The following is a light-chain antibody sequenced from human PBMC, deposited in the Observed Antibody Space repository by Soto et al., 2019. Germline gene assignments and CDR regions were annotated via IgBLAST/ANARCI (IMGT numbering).Light chain of an antibody. CDR3: QQYDSSPPSWT. J-gene: IGKJ1*01. CDR1: QRVSY. V-gene: IGKV3-20*01. Sequence: ETVLTQSPGPLSLSPGDRVTLSCRASQRVSYLAWYQQKPGQAPRLLIYGASSRATGIPDRFSGSGSGTDFTLTISRLEPEDFALYYCQQYDSSPPSWTFGQGTTVEVK. CDR2: GAS.